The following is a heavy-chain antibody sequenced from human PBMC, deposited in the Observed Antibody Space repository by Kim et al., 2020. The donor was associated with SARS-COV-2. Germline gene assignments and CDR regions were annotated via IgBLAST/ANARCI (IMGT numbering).Heavy chain of an antibody. V-gene: IGHV3-23*01. CDR1: GFTFSSYA. CDR3: AKVYRGAYVGSDDFDN. CDR2: ISGGGGST. D-gene: IGHD5-12*01. Sequence: GGSLRLSCAASGFTFSSYAMSWVRQAPGKGLEWVSAISGGGGSTYYADSVKGRFTISRDNSKNTLHLQMNSLRAEDTAVYYCAKVYRGAYVGSDDFDNWGQGTLVTVSS. J-gene: IGHJ4*02.